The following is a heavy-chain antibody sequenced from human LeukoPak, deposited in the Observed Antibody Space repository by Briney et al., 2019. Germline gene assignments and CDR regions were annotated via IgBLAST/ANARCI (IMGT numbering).Heavy chain of an antibody. CDR1: GGSFSGYY. J-gene: IGHJ4*02. D-gene: IGHD1-7*01. CDR2: INHSGST. V-gene: IGHV4-34*01. Sequence: SETLSLTCAVYGGSFSGYYWSWIRQPPGKGLEWIGEINHSGSTNYNPSLKSRVTISVDTSKNQFSLKLSSVTAADTAVYYCARDVIGTFDYWGQGTLVTVSS. CDR3: ARDVIGTFDY.